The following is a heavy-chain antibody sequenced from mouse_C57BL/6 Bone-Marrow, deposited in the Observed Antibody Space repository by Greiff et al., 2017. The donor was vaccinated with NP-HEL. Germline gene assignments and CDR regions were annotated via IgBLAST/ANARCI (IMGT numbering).Heavy chain of an antibody. D-gene: IGHD1-1*01. J-gene: IGHJ2*01. Sequence: EVQLVESGGDLVKPGGSLKLSCAASGFTFSSYGMSWVRQTPDKRLEWVATISSGGSYTYYPDSVKGRFTISRDNAKNTLYLQMSSLKSEDTAMYYCARPYYGSASYYFDYWGQGTTLTVSS. CDR3: ARPYYGSASYYFDY. CDR1: GFTFSSYG. V-gene: IGHV5-6*01. CDR2: ISSGGSYT.